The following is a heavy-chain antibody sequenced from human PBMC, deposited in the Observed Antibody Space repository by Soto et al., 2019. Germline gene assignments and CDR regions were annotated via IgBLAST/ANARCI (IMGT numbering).Heavy chain of an antibody. Sequence: GGSLRLSCSASVFTFSSYAMNWVRQAPGKGLEWVSAISASDISTYYADSAKGRFTISRDNSKNTLYLQLNSLRAEDTAVYYCAKASVAVTAIARDVWGLGHLVTLSA. CDR2: ISASDIST. CDR1: VFTFSSYA. D-gene: IGHD2-21*02. CDR3: AKASVAVTAIARDV. V-gene: IGHV3-23*01. J-gene: IGHJ4*01.